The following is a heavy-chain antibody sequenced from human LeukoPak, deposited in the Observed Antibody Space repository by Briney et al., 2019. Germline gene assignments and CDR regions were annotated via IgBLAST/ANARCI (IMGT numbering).Heavy chain of an antibody. D-gene: IGHD5-24*01. CDR2: IYWDDDK. J-gene: IGHJ4*02. CDR3: AHSRRWLHNPLMGDFDY. V-gene: IGHV2-5*02. Sequence: SGPTLVNPTQTLTLTCTFSGFSLNTSGVGVGWIRQPPGKALEWLALIYWDDDKRYSPSLKTRLTTTKDTSKNQVVLTMTNMDPVDTATYYCAHSRRWLHNPLMGDFDYWGQGTLVTVSS. CDR1: GFSLNTSGVG.